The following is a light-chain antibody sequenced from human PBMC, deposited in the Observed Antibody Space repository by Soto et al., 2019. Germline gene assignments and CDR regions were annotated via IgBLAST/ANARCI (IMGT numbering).Light chain of an antibody. V-gene: IGLV1-51*01. CDR1: SSNIGNNY. J-gene: IGLJ2*01. Sequence: QAVVTQPPSVSAAPGQMVTVSCSGGSSNIGNNYVSWYQQLPGTAPKLLIYDNNKRPSGIPDRFSGSKSGTSATLGITGLQAGDEADYYCGTWDTSLTAVVFGGGTKLTVL. CDR2: DNN. CDR3: GTWDTSLTAVV.